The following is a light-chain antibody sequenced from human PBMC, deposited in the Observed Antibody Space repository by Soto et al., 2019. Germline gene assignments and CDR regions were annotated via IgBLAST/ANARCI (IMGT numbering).Light chain of an antibody. V-gene: IGLV2-11*01. J-gene: IGLJ2*01. CDR1: SSDVGGYNY. Sequence: QSALTQPRSVSGSPGQSVTISCTGTSSDVGGYNYVSWYQQHPGKAPKLMIYDVSKRPSGVTDRFSGSMSGNTASLTISGLQAEDAADYYCCSYGGRYTGVFGGGTKLTVL. CDR3: CSYGGRYTGV. CDR2: DVS.